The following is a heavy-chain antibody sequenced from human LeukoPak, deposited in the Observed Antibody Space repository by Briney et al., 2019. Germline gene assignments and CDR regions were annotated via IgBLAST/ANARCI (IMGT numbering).Heavy chain of an antibody. Sequence: PGGSLRLSCAASGFTFSSYSMNWVRQAPGKGLEWVSSISSSSSYIYYADSVKGRFTISRDNAKNSLYLQMNSLRAEDTAVYYCAKAPRGVYYGMDVWGQGTTVTVSS. V-gene: IGHV3-21*01. J-gene: IGHJ6*02. CDR1: GFTFSSYS. CDR3: AKAPRGVYYGMDV. D-gene: IGHD3-10*01. CDR2: ISSSSSYI.